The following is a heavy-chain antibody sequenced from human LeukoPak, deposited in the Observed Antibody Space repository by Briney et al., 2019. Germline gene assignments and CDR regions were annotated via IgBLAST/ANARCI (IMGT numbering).Heavy chain of an antibody. J-gene: IGHJ3*02. CDR2: IIPIFGTA. Sequence: PVKVSCKASGGTFSSYAISWVRQAPGQGLEWMGGIIPIFGTANYAQKFQGRLTLTADESTSTAYMELSSLRSEDTAVYYCARGSSRGYAFDIWGQGTMVTVSS. D-gene: IGHD6-13*01. V-gene: IGHV1-69*13. CDR1: GGTFSSYA. CDR3: ARGSSRGYAFDI.